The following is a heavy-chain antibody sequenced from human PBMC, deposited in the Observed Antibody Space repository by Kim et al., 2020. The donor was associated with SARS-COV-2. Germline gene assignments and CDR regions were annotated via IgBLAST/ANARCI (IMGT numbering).Heavy chain of an antibody. D-gene: IGHD3-10*01. J-gene: IGHJ6*02. CDR3: AKERPMVRGVTSGYYGMDV. V-gene: IGHV3-30*02. Sequence: GRFTISRDNSKNTLYLQMNSLRAEDTAVYYCAKERPMVRGVTSGYYGMDVWGQGTTVTVSS.